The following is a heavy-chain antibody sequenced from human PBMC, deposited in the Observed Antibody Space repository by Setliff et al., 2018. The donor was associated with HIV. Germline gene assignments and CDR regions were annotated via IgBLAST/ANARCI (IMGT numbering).Heavy chain of an antibody. D-gene: IGHD4-17*01. CDR1: GFTFSTYG. J-gene: IGHJ4*02. CDR2: ISDDGSNK. CDR3: AKEFYPGDYGPQFDS. Sequence: GESLTISCAASGFTFSTYGMHWVRQAPGKGLEWVALISDDGSNKYYVDSVKGRFTISRDNSKNTLYLQMYSLRAEDTAVYYCAKEFYPGDYGPQFDSWGQGTLVTVSS. V-gene: IGHV3-30*18.